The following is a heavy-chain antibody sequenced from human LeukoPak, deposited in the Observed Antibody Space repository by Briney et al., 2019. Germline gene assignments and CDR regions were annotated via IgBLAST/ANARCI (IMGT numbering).Heavy chain of an antibody. J-gene: IGHJ5*02. Sequence: SETLSLTCTVSGGSISSYYWSWIRQPPGKGLEWIGYIYYSGSTNYNPSLKSRVTISVDTSKNQFSLKLSSVTAADTAAYYCARHGSGWFGTRANWFDPWGQGTLVTVSS. CDR3: ARHGSGWFGTRANWFDP. CDR2: IYYSGST. CDR1: GGSISSYY. V-gene: IGHV4-59*08. D-gene: IGHD6-19*01.